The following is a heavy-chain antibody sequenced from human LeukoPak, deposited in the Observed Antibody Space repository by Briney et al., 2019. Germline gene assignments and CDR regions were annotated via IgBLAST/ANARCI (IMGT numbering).Heavy chain of an antibody. D-gene: IGHD3-22*01. Sequence: ASVKVSCKVSGYTLTELSMHWVRQAPGKGLEWTGGFDPEDGETIYAQKFQGRVTMTEDTSTDTAYMELSSLRSEDTAVYYCAGYDSSGYLFDYWGQGTLVTVSS. V-gene: IGHV1-24*01. CDR3: AGYDSSGYLFDY. CDR2: FDPEDGET. CDR1: GYTLTELS. J-gene: IGHJ4*02.